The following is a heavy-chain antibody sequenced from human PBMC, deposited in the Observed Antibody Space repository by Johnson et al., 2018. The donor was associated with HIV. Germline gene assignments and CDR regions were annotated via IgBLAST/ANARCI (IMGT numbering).Heavy chain of an antibody. CDR3: ARDDDYSKVRAFDI. V-gene: IGHV3-7*01. CDR1: GFTFSSYE. CDR2: IKQDASEK. J-gene: IGHJ3*02. Sequence: VQLVESGGGLVQPGGSLRLSCAASGFTFSSYEMNWVRQAPGKGLECVANIKQDASEKYYVDSLKGRFTISRDNAKNSLYLQMNSLRAEDTAVYYCARDDDYSKVRAFDIWGQGTMVTVSS. D-gene: IGHD4-11*01.